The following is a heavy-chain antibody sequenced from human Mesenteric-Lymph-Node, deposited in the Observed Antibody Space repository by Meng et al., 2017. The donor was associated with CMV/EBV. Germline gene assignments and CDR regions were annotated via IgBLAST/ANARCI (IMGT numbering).Heavy chain of an antibody. D-gene: IGHD2-2*01. Sequence: ASVKVSCKASGYTFTYYYMHWVRQAPGQGPECMGWINPNTGGTIYAQKFQGRVTMTRDTSISTAYMELSRLSSDETAVYYCARGRGCSDTTCYDDVLNIWGQGTMVTVSS. CDR1: GYTFTYYY. CDR3: ARGRGCSDTTCYDDVLNI. CDR2: INPNTGGT. V-gene: IGHV1-2*02. J-gene: IGHJ3*02.